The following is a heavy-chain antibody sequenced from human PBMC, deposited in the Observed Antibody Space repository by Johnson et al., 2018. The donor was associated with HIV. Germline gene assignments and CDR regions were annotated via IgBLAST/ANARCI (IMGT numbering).Heavy chain of an antibody. CDR1: GFTFSSYA. CDR3: ARQTLRAFDI. CDR2: ISGSGGST. Sequence: VQLVESGGGVVQPGRSLRLSCAASGFTFSSYAMHWVRQAPGKGLEWVSAISGSGGSTYYADSVKGRFTISRDNSKNTLYLQMNSLRTEDTALYYCARQTLRAFDIWGQGAMVTVSS. V-gene: IGHV3-23*04. J-gene: IGHJ3*02.